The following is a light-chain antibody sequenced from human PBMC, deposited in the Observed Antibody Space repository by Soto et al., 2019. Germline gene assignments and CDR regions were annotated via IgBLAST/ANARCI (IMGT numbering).Light chain of an antibody. CDR1: KLGDKY. CDR2: QDT. Sequence: SSELTQPPSVSVSPGQTASITCSGEKLGDKYVCWWQQKPGQSPVLVIYQDTKRPSGIPERFSGSNSGNTATLTISGTQAMDEADYYCQAWDSSTGVFGTGTKLTVL. V-gene: IGLV3-1*01. J-gene: IGLJ1*01. CDR3: QAWDSSTGV.